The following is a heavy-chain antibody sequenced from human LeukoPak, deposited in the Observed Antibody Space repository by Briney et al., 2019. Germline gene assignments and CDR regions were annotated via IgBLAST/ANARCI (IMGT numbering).Heavy chain of an antibody. V-gene: IGHV4-59*01. CDR3: ARCIRGGDCTTFDF. J-gene: IGHJ4*02. Sequence: PSETLSLTCTVSGGSISSYYWSWIRQTPGRGLEWIGYIFSSGSTNYNPSLKSRVTISVDTSKNQFSLKLSSVTAADTAVYYCARCIRGGDCTTFDFWGQGTLVTVSS. CDR2: IFSSGST. CDR1: GGSISSYY. D-gene: IGHD2-21*02.